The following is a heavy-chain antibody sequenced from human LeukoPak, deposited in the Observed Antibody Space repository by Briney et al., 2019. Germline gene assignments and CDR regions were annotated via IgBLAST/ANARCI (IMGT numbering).Heavy chain of an antibody. CDR1: GFTFSSYA. CDR2: ISGSGGST. D-gene: IGHD3-10*01. CDR3: XXXXXIXWFGEPFDY. Sequence: GGSLRLSCAASGFTFSSYAMSWVRQAPGKGLEWVSAISGSGGSTYYADSVKGRFTISRDNSKNTLYLQMNSLRAEDTAVYYXXXXXXIXWFGEPFDYWGQGTLVTVSS. J-gene: IGHJ4*02. V-gene: IGHV3-23*01.